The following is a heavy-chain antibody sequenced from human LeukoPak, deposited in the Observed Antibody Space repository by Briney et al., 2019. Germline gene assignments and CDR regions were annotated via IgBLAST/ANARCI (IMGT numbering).Heavy chain of an antibody. J-gene: IGHJ2*01. CDR1: GGSITGSY. CDR2: VYSSGST. V-gene: IGHV4-59*01. Sequence: SETLSLTCTVSGGSITGSYWSWVRQPPGKGLEWIGYVYSSGSTDYNPPLKSRVTISVDTSKNQFSLKLSSVTAADTAVYFCARGGWSLDFWGRGTLVAVSS. CDR3: ARGGWSLDF.